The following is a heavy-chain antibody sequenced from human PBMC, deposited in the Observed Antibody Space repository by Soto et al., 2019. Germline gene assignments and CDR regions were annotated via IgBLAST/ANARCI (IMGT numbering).Heavy chain of an antibody. CDR2: ITGSGGTT. V-gene: IGHV3-23*01. D-gene: IGHD3-3*01. CDR3: AKQGSGFYNYYLDH. CDR1: GFTFAGYA. J-gene: IGHJ4*02. Sequence: GGSLRLSCAASGFTFAGYAMSWVRQAPGKGLEWVSAITGSGGTTHDADSVKGRFTISRDNSKDTLYLQMTSLRAEDTAVYYCAKQGSGFYNYYLDHWGPGTLVTVSS.